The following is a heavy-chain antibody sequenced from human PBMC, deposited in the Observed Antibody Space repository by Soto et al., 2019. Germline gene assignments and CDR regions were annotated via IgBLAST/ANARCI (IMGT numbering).Heavy chain of an antibody. CDR3: AKAVPGWEIAALVH. CDR1: GFNFRSYA. Sequence: GGSLRLSCAASGFNFRSYARSWVRQAPGKGLEWVSAISGSGGSTYYADSVKGRFTISRDNSKNTLYLQMNSLRAEDTAVYYCAKAVPGWEIAALVHWGQGTLVTVSS. D-gene: IGHD6-6*01. J-gene: IGHJ4*02. V-gene: IGHV3-23*01. CDR2: ISGSGGST.